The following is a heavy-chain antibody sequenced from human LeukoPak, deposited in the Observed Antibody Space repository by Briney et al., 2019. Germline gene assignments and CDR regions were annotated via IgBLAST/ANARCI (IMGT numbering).Heavy chain of an antibody. J-gene: IGHJ5*02. CDR3: ARVVPAPFNRFDP. V-gene: IGHV1-8*01. D-gene: IGHD2-15*01. CDR2: VNINNGNT. Sequence: ASVKVSCKASGYTFTSYDINWVRQATGQGLEWIGWVNINNGNTGYVQKFQGRVTMTRDTSINTAYMELTSLRPEDTAVYYCARVVPAPFNRFDPWGQGTLVTVSS. CDR1: GYTFTSYD.